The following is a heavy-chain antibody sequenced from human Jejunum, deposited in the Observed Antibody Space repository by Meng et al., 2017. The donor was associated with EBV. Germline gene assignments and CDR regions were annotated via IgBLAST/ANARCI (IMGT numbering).Heavy chain of an antibody. V-gene: IGHV1-8*01. J-gene: IGHJ4*02. CDR2: MNPSSDDT. D-gene: IGHD6-13*01. CDR3: ARAVGAAGSMVNFDY. CDR1: GYTFTSND. Sequence: QVQLVQPGGEVKKPGASVKVSCKASGYTFTSNDINWVRQATGQGLEWIGWMNPSSDDTGFAQKFQGRVTVTRDNSINTAYMELSSLTSDDTAVYYCARAVGAAGSMVNFDYWGQGTLVTVSS.